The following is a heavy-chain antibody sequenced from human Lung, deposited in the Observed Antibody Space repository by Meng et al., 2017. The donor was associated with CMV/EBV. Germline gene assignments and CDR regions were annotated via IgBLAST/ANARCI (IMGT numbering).Heavy chain of an antibody. CDR2: IYYSGST. J-gene: IGHJ5*02. D-gene: IGHD2-15*01. CDR3: ARSKGYCSGGSCISRFDP. V-gene: IGHV4-31*01. CDR1: GGSFSGGYY. Sequence: SETLSLXCTVSGGSFSGGYYWSWIRQHPGKGLELIGYIYYSGSTNYNPSLKSLVTMSIDTSKNQFSLKLTSVTAADTAVYYCARSKGYCSGGSCISRFDPWGQGXPVTASS.